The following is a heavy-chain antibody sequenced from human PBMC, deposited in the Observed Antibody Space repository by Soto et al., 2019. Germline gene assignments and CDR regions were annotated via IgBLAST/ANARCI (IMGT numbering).Heavy chain of an antibody. V-gene: IGHV3-23*01. Sequence: GGSLRLSCAASGFTFSSYAMSWVRQAPGKGLEWVSAISGSGGSTYYADSVKGRFTISRDNSKNTLYLQMNRLRAEDTAVYYCAKGKPYYYDSSGYYPFDYWGQGTLVTVSS. J-gene: IGHJ4*02. D-gene: IGHD3-22*01. CDR2: ISGSGGST. CDR3: AKGKPYYYDSSGYYPFDY. CDR1: GFTFSSYA.